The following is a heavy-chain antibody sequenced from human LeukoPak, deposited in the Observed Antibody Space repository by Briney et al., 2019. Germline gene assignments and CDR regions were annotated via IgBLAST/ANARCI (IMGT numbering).Heavy chain of an antibody. J-gene: IGHJ4*02. CDR1: GFTFSSYS. Sequence: GGSLRLSCAASGFTFSSYSMNWVRQAPGKGLEGVSYISSSSSTIYYADSVKGRFTISRDNAKNSLYLQMNSLRAEDTAVYYCARDRGIAVADYFDYWGQGTLVTVSS. CDR2: ISSSSSTI. V-gene: IGHV3-48*01. D-gene: IGHD6-19*01. CDR3: ARDRGIAVADYFDY.